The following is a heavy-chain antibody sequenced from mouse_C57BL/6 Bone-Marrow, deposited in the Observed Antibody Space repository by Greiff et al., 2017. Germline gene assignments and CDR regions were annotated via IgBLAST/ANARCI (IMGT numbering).Heavy chain of an antibody. Sequence: QVQLKESGAELARPGASVKLSCKASGYTFTSYGISWVKQITGQGLEWIGEIYPRSGNTYYNEKFKGKATLTADKSSSTAYMELRSLTSEDSAVYFCARLGGRAAYWGQGTLVTVSA. J-gene: IGHJ3*01. CDR1: GYTFTSYG. V-gene: IGHV1-81*01. CDR3: ARLGGRAAY. CDR2: IYPRSGNT. D-gene: IGHD3-3*01.